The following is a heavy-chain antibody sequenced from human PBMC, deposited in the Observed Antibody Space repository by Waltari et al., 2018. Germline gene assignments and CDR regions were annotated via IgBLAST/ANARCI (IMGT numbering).Heavy chain of an antibody. J-gene: IGHJ4*02. V-gene: IGHV4-34*01. D-gene: IGHD3-3*01. Sequence: QVQLQQWGAGLLKPSETLSLTCAVYGGSFSGYYWSWIRQPPGKGLEWIGEINHSGSTNYNPSLKSRVTIAVDTSKNQFSLKLSSVTAADTAVYYCARTGKFTYDDFWSGYYGFDYWGQGTLVTVSS. CDR2: INHSGST. CDR1: GGSFSGYY. CDR3: ARTGKFTYDDFWSGYYGFDY.